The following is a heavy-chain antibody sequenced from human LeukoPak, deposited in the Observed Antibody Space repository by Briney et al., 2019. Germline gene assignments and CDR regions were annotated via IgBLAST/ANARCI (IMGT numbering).Heavy chain of an antibody. CDR2: INSDGSST. Sequence: PGGSLRLSCAASGFTFSSYWMHWVRQPPGKGLVWVSRINSDGSSTSYADSVKGRFTISTDNAKSTLYLQMNSLRADDTAVYYCARGHYYPDYWGQGTLVTVSS. V-gene: IGHV3-74*01. CDR3: ARGHYYPDY. CDR1: GFTFSSYW. D-gene: IGHD3-22*01. J-gene: IGHJ4*02.